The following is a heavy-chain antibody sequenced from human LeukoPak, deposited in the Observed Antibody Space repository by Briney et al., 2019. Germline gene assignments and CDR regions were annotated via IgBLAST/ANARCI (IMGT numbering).Heavy chain of an antibody. CDR2: IWYDGSAK. Sequence: GGSLRLSCAASGFTFSSNSMHWVRQAPGKGLEWVAVIWYDGSAKYYADSVKGRFTISRDNSKNTLYLQMNSLRVEDAAVYYCARVSGGMVRGVQRNYGMDVWGQGTAVTVS. CDR1: GFTFSSNS. CDR3: ARVSGGMVRGVQRNYGMDV. J-gene: IGHJ6*02. D-gene: IGHD3-10*01. V-gene: IGHV3-33*08.